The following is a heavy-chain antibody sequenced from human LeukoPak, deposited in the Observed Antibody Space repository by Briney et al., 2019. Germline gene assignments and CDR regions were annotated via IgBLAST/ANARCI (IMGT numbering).Heavy chain of an antibody. Sequence: SETLSLTCTISGGSIGPFFWTWIRQSAGKGLECIGRVSASWKSYYNPALKSRLTMSLDESKNQFPLRLNSVTAADTAVYYCARGLRVAVAGYYFDSWGQGILVTVPS. CDR1: GGSIGPFF. CDR2: VSASWKS. D-gene: IGHD6-19*01. CDR3: ARGLRVAVAGYYFDS. J-gene: IGHJ4*02. V-gene: IGHV4-4*07.